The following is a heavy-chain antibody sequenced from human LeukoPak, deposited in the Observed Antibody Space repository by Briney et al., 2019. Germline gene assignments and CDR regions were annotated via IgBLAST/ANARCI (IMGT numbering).Heavy chain of an antibody. CDR3: AREAYYYDSSGYDY. CDR2: ISSSGSTI. J-gene: IGHJ4*02. CDR1: GFTFSSYK. D-gene: IGHD3-22*01. V-gene: IGHV3-48*03. Sequence: PGGSLRLSCAASGFTFSSYKMNWVRQAPGKGLEWVSYISSSGSTIYYADSVKGRFTISRDNAKNSLYLQMNSLRAEDTAVYYCAREAYYYDSSGYDYWGQGTLVTVSS.